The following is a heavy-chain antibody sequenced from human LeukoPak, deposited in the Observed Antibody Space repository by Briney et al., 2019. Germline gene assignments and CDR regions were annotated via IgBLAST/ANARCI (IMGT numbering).Heavy chain of an antibody. J-gene: IGHJ4*02. CDR2: ISYDGSNK. CDR1: GFTFSSYG. V-gene: IGHV3-30*18. CDR3: AKSGTGLFDY. Sequence: GRSLRLSCAASGFTFSSYGMHWVRQAPGKGLEWVAVISYDGSNKYYADSVKGRFTISRDNSKNTLYLQMNSLRAEDTAVYYCAKSGTGLFDYWGQGTLVTVSS. D-gene: IGHD2-8*02.